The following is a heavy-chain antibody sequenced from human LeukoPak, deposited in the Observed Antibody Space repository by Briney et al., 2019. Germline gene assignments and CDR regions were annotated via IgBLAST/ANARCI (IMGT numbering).Heavy chain of an antibody. CDR1: GFTFDDYA. CDR3: AKSSGDYYGMDV. CDR2: ISWNSGSI. D-gene: IGHD3-10*01. J-gene: IGHJ6*02. Sequence: GGSLRLSCAASGFTFDDYAMPWVRQAPGKGLEWVSGISWNSGSIGYADSVKGRFTISRDNAKNSLYLQMNSLRAEDTALYYCAKSSGDYYGMDVWGQGTTVTVSS. V-gene: IGHV3-9*01.